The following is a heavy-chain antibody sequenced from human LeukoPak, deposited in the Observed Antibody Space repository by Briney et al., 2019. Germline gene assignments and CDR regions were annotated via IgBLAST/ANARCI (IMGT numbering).Heavy chain of an antibody. V-gene: IGHV3-30*18. J-gene: IGHJ4*02. CDR1: GFTFSSYG. Sequence: PGRSLRLSCAASGFTFSSYGMHWVRQAPGKGREWVAVISYDGSNKYYADSVKGRFTISRDNSKNTLYLQMNSLRAEDTAVYYCANKRGLSGYFVYWGQGTLVTVSS. CDR2: ISYDGSNK. CDR3: ANKRGLSGYFVY. D-gene: IGHD3-9*01.